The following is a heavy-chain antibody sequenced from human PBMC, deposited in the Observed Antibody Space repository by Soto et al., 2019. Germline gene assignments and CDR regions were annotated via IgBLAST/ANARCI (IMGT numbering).Heavy chain of an antibody. CDR1: GFTFGNYW. CDR3: ARDVNYGDGNAYYDVFDI. V-gene: IGHV3-7*05. Sequence: ESGGDLVQPGGSLRLSCAASGFTFGNYWMAWVRQAPGKGLEWVANIRGDGSREYYLDSVRGRFSVSRDNAQESLYLQMTGLRVEDTAVYYCARDVNYGDGNAYYDVFDIWGQGTVVTVSS. D-gene: IGHD4-17*01. CDR2: IRGDGSRE. J-gene: IGHJ3*02.